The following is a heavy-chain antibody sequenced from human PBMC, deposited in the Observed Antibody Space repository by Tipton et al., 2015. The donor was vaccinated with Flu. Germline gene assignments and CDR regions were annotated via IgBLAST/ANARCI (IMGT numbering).Heavy chain of an antibody. CDR2: ISRSSSYI. J-gene: IGHJ4*02. CDR1: GFTFSSYS. CDR3: ATTIGDSYGYHFDY. Sequence: SLRLSCAAPGFTFSSYSMNWVRQAPGKGLEWVSSISRSSSYIYYADSVKGRFTISRDNAKNSLYLQMNSLRVEDTAVYYCATTIGDSYGYHFDYWGQGTLVTVSS. V-gene: IGHV3-21*01. D-gene: IGHD5-18*01.